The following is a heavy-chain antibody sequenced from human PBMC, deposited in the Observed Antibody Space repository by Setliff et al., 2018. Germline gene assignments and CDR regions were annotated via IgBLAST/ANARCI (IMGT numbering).Heavy chain of an antibody. CDR2: IYHTGST. Sequence: PSETLSLTCTVSGGSISSYYWSWIRQPPGKGLEWIGYIYHTGSTIYNPSLKSRVTMSVDTSKNQFSLKLSSVTAADTAVFYCARLSGYYFDYWGQGTLVTVS. V-gene: IGHV4-59*12. CDR3: ARLSGYYFDY. J-gene: IGHJ4*02. CDR1: GGSISSYY. D-gene: IGHD3-22*01.